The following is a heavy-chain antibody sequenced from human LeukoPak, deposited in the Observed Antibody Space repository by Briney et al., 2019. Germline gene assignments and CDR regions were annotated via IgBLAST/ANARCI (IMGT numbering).Heavy chain of an antibody. CDR2: IYPGDSDT. Sequence: GESLKISCTVSAYSFTSYWIGWVRQMPGKGLEWMGIIYPGDSDTRYSPSFQGQVTISADKSISTAYLQWSSLKASDTGMYYCARAPSSSSYYSSGWYWFDPWGQGTLVTVSS. V-gene: IGHV5-51*01. J-gene: IGHJ5*02. CDR3: ARAPSSSSYYSSGWYWFDP. D-gene: IGHD6-19*01. CDR1: AYSFTSYW.